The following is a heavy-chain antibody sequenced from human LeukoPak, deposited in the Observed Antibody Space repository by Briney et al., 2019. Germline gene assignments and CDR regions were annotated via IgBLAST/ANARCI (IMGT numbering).Heavy chain of an antibody. CDR3: AKMQGYFDY. CDR1: GLTFSNYG. J-gene: IGHJ4*02. Sequence: GGSLRLSCEASGLTFSNYGMSWVRKAPGKGLQWVSAITGDGTTTFYEDSVKGRFTISRDNSKNMLYLQMSSLRAEDTAIYYCAKMQGYFDYWGQGTLVRVSS. CDR2: ITGDGTTT. V-gene: IGHV3-23*01.